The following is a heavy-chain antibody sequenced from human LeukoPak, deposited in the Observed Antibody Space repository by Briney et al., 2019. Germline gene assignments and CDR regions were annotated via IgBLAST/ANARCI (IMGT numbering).Heavy chain of an antibody. Sequence: GESLKISCKGSGYTFTNYWIGWVRQMPGKGLEWMGIISPGDSNTRYSPSLQGQVTISADKSISTAYLQWSSLKASDTAMYYCARRGVGATSDAFDIWGQGTMATVSS. D-gene: IGHD1-26*01. CDR2: ISPGDSNT. CDR3: ARRGVGATSDAFDI. J-gene: IGHJ3*02. CDR1: GYTFTNYW. V-gene: IGHV5-51*01.